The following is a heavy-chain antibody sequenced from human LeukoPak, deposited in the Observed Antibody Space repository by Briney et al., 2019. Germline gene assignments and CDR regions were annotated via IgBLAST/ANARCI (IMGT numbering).Heavy chain of an antibody. V-gene: IGHV3-43*02. CDR3: AKDILLTAMIDY. CDR2: ISGDGGST. CDR1: GFAFDDYA. D-gene: IGHD5-18*01. Sequence: GGSLRLSCAASGFAFDDYAMHWVRQAPGKGLEWVSLISGDGGSTYYADSVKGRFIISRDNSKNSLYLQMNSLRTEDTALYYCAKDILLTAMIDYWGQGTLVTVSS. J-gene: IGHJ4*02.